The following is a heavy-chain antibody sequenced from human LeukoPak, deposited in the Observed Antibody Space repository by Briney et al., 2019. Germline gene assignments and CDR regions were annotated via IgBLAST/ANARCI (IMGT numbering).Heavy chain of an antibody. Sequence: SVTLSLTCAVSGGSISSGGYSWSWIRQPPGKGLEWIGYIYYSGSTNYNPSLKSRVTISVDTSKNQFSLKLSSVTAADTAVYYCARVVNQKMYYYYYMDVWGKGTTVTVSS. CDR3: ARVVNQKMYYYYYMDV. CDR2: IYYSGST. D-gene: IGHD3-22*01. J-gene: IGHJ6*03. V-gene: IGHV4-61*08. CDR1: GGSISSGGYS.